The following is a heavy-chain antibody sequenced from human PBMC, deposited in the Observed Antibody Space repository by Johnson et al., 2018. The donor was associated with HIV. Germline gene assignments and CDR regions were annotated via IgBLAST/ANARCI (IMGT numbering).Heavy chain of an antibody. CDR3: TSERGRYYDSSNDAFDI. CDR1: GFTFSNAW. J-gene: IGHJ3*02. V-gene: IGHV3-15*01. D-gene: IGHD3-22*01. CDR2: IKSKTDGGTT. Sequence: VQLVESGGGLVKPGGSLRLSCAASGFTFSNAWMSWVRQAPGKGLEWVGRIKSKTDGGTTDYAAPVKGRFTISRDDSKNRLYLQMNSLKTEDTAVDYCTSERGRYYDSSNDAFDIWGQGTMVTVS.